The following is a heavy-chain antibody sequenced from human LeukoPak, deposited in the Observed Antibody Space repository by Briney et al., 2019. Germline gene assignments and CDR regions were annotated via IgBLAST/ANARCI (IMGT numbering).Heavy chain of an antibody. CDR3: ARRAPYSYEWSTLDY. CDR2: IYYSGST. CDR1: GGSIATYY. D-gene: IGHD5-18*01. V-gene: IGHV4-59*06. J-gene: IGHJ4*02. Sequence: PSETLSLTCTVSGGSIATYYWSWIRQHPGKGLEWIGYIYYSGSTYYNPSLKSRVTISVDTSKNQFSLKLSSVTAADTAVYYCARRAPYSYEWSTLDYWGQGTLVTVSS.